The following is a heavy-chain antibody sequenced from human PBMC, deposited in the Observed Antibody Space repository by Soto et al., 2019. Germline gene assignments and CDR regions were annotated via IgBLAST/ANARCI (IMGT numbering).Heavy chain of an antibody. V-gene: IGHV1-3*01. CDR1: GYTFTSYG. Sequence: GASVKVSCKASGYTFTSYGISWVRQAPGQRLEWMGWINAGNGNTKYSQKFQGRVTITRDTSASTAYMELSSLRSEDTAVYYCARECISTSCSRTYYYGMDVWGQGTTVTVSS. J-gene: IGHJ6*02. D-gene: IGHD2-2*01. CDR2: INAGNGNT. CDR3: ARECISTSCSRTYYYGMDV.